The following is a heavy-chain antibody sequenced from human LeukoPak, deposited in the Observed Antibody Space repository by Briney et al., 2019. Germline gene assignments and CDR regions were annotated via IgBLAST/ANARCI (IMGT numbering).Heavy chain of an antibody. CDR2: FDPEDGET. Sequence: ASVKVSCKVSGYTLTELSMHWVRQAPGKGLEWMGGFDPEDGETIYAQKFQGRVTMTEDTSTDTAYMELGSLRSEDTAVYYCATVPNWGWGSQTFDIWGQGTMVTVSS. J-gene: IGHJ3*02. CDR3: ATVPNWGWGSQTFDI. D-gene: IGHD7-27*01. CDR1: GYTLTELS. V-gene: IGHV1-24*01.